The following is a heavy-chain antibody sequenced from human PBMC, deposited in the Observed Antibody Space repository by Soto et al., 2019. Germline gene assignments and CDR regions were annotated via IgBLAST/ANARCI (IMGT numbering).Heavy chain of an antibody. J-gene: IGHJ4*02. Sequence: SETPSLTCTVSGCSISSSSYDWGGIRQPPGKGLEWIGSIYNSGSTYYNPSLKSRVTISIDTSKNQFSLKLSSLTAADTAVYYCARLLDGLHFDYWGQGTLVTVSS. V-gene: IGHV4-39*01. CDR1: GCSISSSSYD. D-gene: IGHD3-9*01. CDR3: ARLLDGLHFDY. CDR2: IYNSGST.